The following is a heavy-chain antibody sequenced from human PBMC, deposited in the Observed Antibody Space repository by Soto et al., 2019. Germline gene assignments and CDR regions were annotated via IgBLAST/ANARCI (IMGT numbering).Heavy chain of an antibody. CDR3: ARGGVCSSNPETWFDA. J-gene: IGHJ5*02. V-gene: IGHV4-38-2*01. D-gene: IGHD2-15*01. CDR1: GYSNSSGFY. Sequence: SETLSLTCAVSGYSNSSGFYWGWIRQSPGRGLEWFGNIFHTGFTYYNPSLKSRVTISVDKSKNQISLELASVTAADTAVYYCARGGVCSSNPETWFDAGGQGTQVTVSS. CDR2: IFHTGFT.